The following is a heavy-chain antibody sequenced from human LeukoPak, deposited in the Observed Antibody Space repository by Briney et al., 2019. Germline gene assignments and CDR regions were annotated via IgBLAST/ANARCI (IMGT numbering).Heavy chain of an antibody. J-gene: IGHJ3*01. CDR2: LSYGGTNK. CDR3: ARDRSGYANDAFDF. D-gene: IGHD3-3*01. V-gene: IGHV3-30-3*01. CDR1: GFTFSDYA. Sequence: GGSLRLSCAASGFTFSDYAMHWVRQAPGKGLEWVAVLSYGGTNKYYADSVKGRFTISRDNSKNTMFLQLNSLRAEDTAVYHCARDRSGYANDAFDFWGQGTMVTVSS.